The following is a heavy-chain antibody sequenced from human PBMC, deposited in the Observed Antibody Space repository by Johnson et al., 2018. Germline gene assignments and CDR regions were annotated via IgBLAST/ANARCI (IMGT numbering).Heavy chain of an antibody. CDR1: GGSINNFY. CDR3: ARQTVTNAFDL. CDR2: IYYSGST. V-gene: IGHV4-59*01. D-gene: IGHD4-11*01. Sequence: QVQLQESGPGLVKXSETLSLTCSVSGGSINNFYWSWIRQPPGKGLEWIWYIYYSGSTHYNPSLESRVTISVDTSKNQFSLKLTSVTTADTAVYYCARQTVTNAFDLWGQGTMVTVSS. J-gene: IGHJ3*01.